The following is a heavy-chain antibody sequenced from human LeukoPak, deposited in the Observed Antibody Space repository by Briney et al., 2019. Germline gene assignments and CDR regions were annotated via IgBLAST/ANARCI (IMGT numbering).Heavy chain of an antibody. CDR1: GGSISSGGYY. J-gene: IGHJ4*02. CDR2: ISSSSSTI. Sequence: LSLTCTVSGGSISSGGYYWSWIRQAPGKGLEWVSYISSSSSTIYYADSVKGRFTISRDNAKNSLYLQMNSLRAEDTAMYYCARVSSVQVVGSVNWGQGTLVTVSS. D-gene: IGHD3-22*01. CDR3: ARVSSVQVVGSVN. V-gene: IGHV3-11*04.